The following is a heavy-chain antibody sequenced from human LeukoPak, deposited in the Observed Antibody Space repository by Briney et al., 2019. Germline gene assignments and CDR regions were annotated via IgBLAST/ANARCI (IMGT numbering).Heavy chain of an antibody. J-gene: IGHJ5*02. CDR1: GGSFSGYY. V-gene: IGHV4-34*01. Sequence: SETLSHTCAVYGGSFSGYYWSWIRQPPGKGLEWIGEINHSGSTNYNPSLKSRVTISVDTSKNQFSLKLSSVTAADTAVYYCAFARLWFDLWGQGTLVTVSS. D-gene: IGHD6-25*01. CDR2: INHSGST. CDR3: AFARLWFDL.